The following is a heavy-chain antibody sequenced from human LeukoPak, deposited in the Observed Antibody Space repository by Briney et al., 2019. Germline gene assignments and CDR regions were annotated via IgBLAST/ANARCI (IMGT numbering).Heavy chain of an antibody. CDR2: IKQDGSEK. CDR3: ARRPPSSGFETENWFDP. D-gene: IGHD6-6*01. J-gene: IGHJ5*02. Sequence: GGSLRLSCAASRFTFSSYWMSWVRQAPGKGLEWVANIKQDGSEKYYVDSVKGRFTISRDNAKNSLYLQMNSLRAEDTAVYYCARRPPSSGFETENWFDPWGQGTLVTVSS. CDR1: RFTFSSYW. V-gene: IGHV3-7*01.